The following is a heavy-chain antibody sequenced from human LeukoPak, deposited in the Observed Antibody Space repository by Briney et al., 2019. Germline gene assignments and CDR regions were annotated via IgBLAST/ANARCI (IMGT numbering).Heavy chain of an antibody. V-gene: IGHV3-66*01. CDR1: GITVSTNY. Sequence: GGSLRRSCAASGITVSTNYMSWVRQAPGKGLEWVSAIYTDDSTYYTDSVKGRFAISRDISKNTLYLQMNSLRGDDTALYYCAGDWNGDHVIEYWGQGTLVTVSS. CDR2: IYTDDST. J-gene: IGHJ4*02. CDR3: AGDWNGDHVIEY. D-gene: IGHD3-16*01.